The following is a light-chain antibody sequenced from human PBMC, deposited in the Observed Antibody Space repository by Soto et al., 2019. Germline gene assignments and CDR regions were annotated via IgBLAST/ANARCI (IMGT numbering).Light chain of an antibody. J-gene: IGKJ1*01. CDR3: HHYNQWPRST. CDR2: GAS. Sequence: EVVMTQSPVTLPVSPGESATLSCRASQGVSNNLAWYQQRPGQAPRLLIYGASTRAAGIPARFSGSGSETEFTLTMRRLETEDFAVYYCHHYNQWPRSTFGQGTKVDIK. V-gene: IGKV3-15*01. CDR1: QGVSNN.